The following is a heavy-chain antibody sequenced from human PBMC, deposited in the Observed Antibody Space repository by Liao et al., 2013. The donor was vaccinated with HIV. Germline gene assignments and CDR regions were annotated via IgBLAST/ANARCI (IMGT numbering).Heavy chain of an antibody. D-gene: IGHD3-3*01. J-gene: IGHJ4*02. Sequence: QLQLQESGPGLVKPSETLSLTCTVSGGSTSSTIYYWGWIRQPPGKGLEWIGSISYSGSAYYNPSLKSRVTISVDTSKNQFSLKLSSVTAADTAEYFCARGYFWSGYFDSWGQGTLVTVSS. V-gene: IGHV4-39*07. CDR3: ARGYFWSGYFDS. CDR2: ISYSGSA. CDR1: GGSTSSTIYY.